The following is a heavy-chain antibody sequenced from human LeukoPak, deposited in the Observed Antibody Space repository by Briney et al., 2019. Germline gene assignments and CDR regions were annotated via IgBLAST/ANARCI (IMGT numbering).Heavy chain of an antibody. Sequence: PGGSLRLSCAASGFTFSSYAMHWVRQAPGKGLEWVAVISYDGSNKYYADSVKGRFTISRDNSKNTLYLQMNSLRTEDTAVYYCARDLIDDLFSFYGMDVWGQGTTVTVSS. V-gene: IGHV3-30-3*01. CDR1: GFTFSSYA. J-gene: IGHJ6*02. CDR2: ISYDGSNK. D-gene: IGHD3-3*01. CDR3: ARDLIDDLFSFYGMDV.